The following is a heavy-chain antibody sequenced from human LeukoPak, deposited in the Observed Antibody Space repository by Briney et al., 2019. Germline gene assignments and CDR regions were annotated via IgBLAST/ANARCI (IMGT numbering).Heavy chain of an antibody. V-gene: IGHV3-30*04. CDR2: ISYDGSNK. CDR3: ARGYSSSYRIDY. D-gene: IGHD6-6*01. Sequence: AGGSLRLSCAASGFTFSSYAMHWVRQAPGKGLEWVAVISYDGSNKYYADSVKGRFTISRDNAKNTLYLQMNSLSAEDTAVYYCARGYSSSYRIDYWGQGTLVTVSS. CDR1: GFTFSSYA. J-gene: IGHJ4*02.